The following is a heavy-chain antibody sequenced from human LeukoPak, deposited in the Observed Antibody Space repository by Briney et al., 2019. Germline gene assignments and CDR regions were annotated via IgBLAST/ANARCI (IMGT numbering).Heavy chain of an antibody. V-gene: IGHV3-48*03. D-gene: IGHD4-17*01. CDR2: ISSSGSTI. CDR3: ARTMTTEGFDP. Sequence: GGSLRLSCAASGFTFSSYEMNWVRQAPGKGLEWVSYISSSGSTIYYADSVKGRFTISRDNAKNSLYLQMNSLRAEDTAVYYCARTMTTEGFDPWGQGTPVTVSS. J-gene: IGHJ5*02. CDR1: GFTFSSYE.